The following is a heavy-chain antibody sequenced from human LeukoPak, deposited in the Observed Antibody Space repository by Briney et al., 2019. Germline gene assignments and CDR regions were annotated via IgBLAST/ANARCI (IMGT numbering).Heavy chain of an antibody. CDR2: IYYSGST. CDR3: ARAARPAGVGHDY. V-gene: IGHV4-30-4*01. CDR1: GGSISSGDYY. Sequence: SQTLPLTCTVSGGSISSGDYYWSWIRQPPGKGLEWIGYIYYSGSTYYNPSLKSRVTISVDTSKNQFSLKLSSVTAADTAVYYCARAARPAGVGHDYWGQGTLVTVSS. D-gene: IGHD6-6*01. J-gene: IGHJ4*02.